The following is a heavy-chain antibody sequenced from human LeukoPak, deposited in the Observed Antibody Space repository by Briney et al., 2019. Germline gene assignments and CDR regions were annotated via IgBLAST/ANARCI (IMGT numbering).Heavy chain of an antibody. Sequence: GGSLRLSCAASGFSFSSYSMNWVRQAPGKGLGWVSSISSSSNYIYYADSVKGRFTISRDNAKNSLYLQMNSLRAEDTAVYYCARAYNWNYGPADNWGQGTLVTVSS. J-gene: IGHJ4*02. D-gene: IGHD1-7*01. CDR2: ISSSSNYI. CDR3: ARAYNWNYGPADN. CDR1: GFSFSSYS. V-gene: IGHV3-21*01.